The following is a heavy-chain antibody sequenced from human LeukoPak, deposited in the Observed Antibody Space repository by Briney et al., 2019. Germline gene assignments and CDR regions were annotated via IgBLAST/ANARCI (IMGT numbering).Heavy chain of an antibody. CDR3: AGTRGMTTVTTGAFDI. D-gene: IGHD4-17*01. CDR2: INHSGST. CDR1: GGSFSGYY. Sequence: SETLSLTCAVYGGSFSGYYWSWIRQPPGKGLEWIGEINHSGSTNYNPSLKSRVTISVDTSKNQFSLKLSSVTAADTAVYYCAGTRGMTTVTTGAFDIWGQGTMVTVSS. V-gene: IGHV4-34*01. J-gene: IGHJ3*02.